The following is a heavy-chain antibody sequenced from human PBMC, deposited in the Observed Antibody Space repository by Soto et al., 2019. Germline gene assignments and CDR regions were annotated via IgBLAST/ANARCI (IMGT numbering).Heavy chain of an antibody. CDR3: AKLECSGGSCYSGRLVDYFYYYMDV. CDR1: GFTFDTYA. J-gene: IGHJ6*03. D-gene: IGHD2-15*01. CDR2: ISGSGAKT. Sequence: PGGSLRLSCAASGFTFDTYAMSWVRQAPGKGPEWVSAISGSGAKTYYADSVKGRFTISRDNSKNTLYLQMNSLRAEDTAVYHCAKLECSGGSCYSGRLVDYFYYYMDVWGKGTTVTVSS. V-gene: IGHV3-23*01.